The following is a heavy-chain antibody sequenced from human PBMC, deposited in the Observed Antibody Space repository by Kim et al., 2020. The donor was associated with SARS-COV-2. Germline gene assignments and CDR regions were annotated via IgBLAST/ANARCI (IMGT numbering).Heavy chain of an antibody. V-gene: IGHV3-30-3*01. J-gene: IGHJ6*02. D-gene: IGHD6-13*01. CDR2: ISYDGSNK. CDR1: GFTFSSYS. CDR3: ARDRGIGGSRTSYYYYGMDV. Sequence: GGSLRLSCAASGFTFSSYSMHWVRQAPGKGLEWVAVISYDGSNKYYADSVKGRFTISRDNSKNTLYLQMNSLRAEDTAVYYCARDRGIGGSRTSYYYYGMDVWGQGTTVTVSS.